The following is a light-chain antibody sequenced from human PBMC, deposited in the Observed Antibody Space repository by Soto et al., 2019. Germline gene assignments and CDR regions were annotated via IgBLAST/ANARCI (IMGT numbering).Light chain of an antibody. V-gene: IGKV3-20*01. CDR2: GAS. CDR1: QSINSK. J-gene: IGKJ4*01. CDR3: QQYGISPTS. Sequence: TVSLYKGERATLSCRASQSINSKLVWYQQKPGQAPRFLIYGASSRATGIPDRLSGSGSGTDFTLTIFRLEAEDCAVYCCQQYGISPTSFG.